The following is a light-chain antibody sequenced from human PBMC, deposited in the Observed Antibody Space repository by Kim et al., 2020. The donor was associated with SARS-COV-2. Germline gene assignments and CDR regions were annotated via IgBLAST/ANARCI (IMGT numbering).Light chain of an antibody. CDR2: GNL. CDR1: SSNVGAPYE. Sequence: QSVNKSRTGSSSNVGAPYELHWYQQLPGTAPKLLIYGNLTRPSGVPYRFYASKSGTSASLAIAGLQPEDEGYYFCQSYDSSVSASVFGGGNPLTVL. CDR3: QSYDSSVSASV. V-gene: IGLV1-40*01. J-gene: IGLJ3*02.